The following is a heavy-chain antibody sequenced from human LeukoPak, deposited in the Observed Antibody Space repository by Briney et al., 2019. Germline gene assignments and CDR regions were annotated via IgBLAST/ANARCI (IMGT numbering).Heavy chain of an antibody. Sequence: PGGSLRLSCAASGFTFSNAWMSWVRQAPGKGLEWVGRIKSKTDGGTTDYAAPVKGRFTISRDDSKNTLYLQMNSLKTEDTAVYYCAREGLITGTTRWGQGTLVTVSS. CDR3: AREGLITGTTR. J-gene: IGHJ4*02. D-gene: IGHD1-7*01. CDR2: IKSKTDGGTT. V-gene: IGHV3-15*01. CDR1: GFTFSNAW.